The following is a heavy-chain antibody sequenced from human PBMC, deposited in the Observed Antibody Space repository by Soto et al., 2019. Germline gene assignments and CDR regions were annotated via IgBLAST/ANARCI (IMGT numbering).Heavy chain of an antibody. CDR1: GYSFTSYW. J-gene: IGHJ6*02. D-gene: IGHD2-2*01. CDR2: IYPGDSDT. V-gene: IGHV5-51*01. CDR3: ARQKLEYQLLSPYYYYGMDV. Sequence: LGESLKISCKGSGYSFTSYWIGWVRQMPGKGLEWMGIIYPGDSDTRYSPSFQGQVTISADKSISTAYLQWSSLKASDTAMYYCARQKLEYQLLSPYYYYGMDVWGQGTTVTVSS.